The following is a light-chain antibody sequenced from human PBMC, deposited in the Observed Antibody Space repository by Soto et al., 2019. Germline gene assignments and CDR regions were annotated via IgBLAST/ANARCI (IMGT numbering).Light chain of an antibody. J-gene: IGKJ1*01. CDR2: GAS. CDR1: QSVSIN. Sequence: EIVMTQSPATLSVSPGERATLSCRASQSVSINLAWYQQKPGQAPRLLIHGASTRATGIPARFSGSGSGTEFTLTISSLQSEDFAVYYCQHYNNWPPWTFGQGTKVEI. V-gene: IGKV3-15*01. CDR3: QHYNNWPPWT.